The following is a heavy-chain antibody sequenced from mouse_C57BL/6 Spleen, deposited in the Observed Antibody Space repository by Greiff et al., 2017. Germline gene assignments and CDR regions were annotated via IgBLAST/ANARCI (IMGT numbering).Heavy chain of an antibody. V-gene: IGHV1-53*01. CDR3: ARSIYDGYYFDY. D-gene: IGHD2-3*01. Sequence: QVHVKQPGTELVKPGASVKLSCKASGYTFTSYWMHWVKQRPGQGLEWIGNINPSNGGTNYNEKFKSKATLTVDKSSSTAYMQLSSLTSEDSAVYYCARSIYDGYYFDYWGQGTTLTVSS. CDR1: GYTFTSYW. J-gene: IGHJ2*01. CDR2: INPSNGGT.